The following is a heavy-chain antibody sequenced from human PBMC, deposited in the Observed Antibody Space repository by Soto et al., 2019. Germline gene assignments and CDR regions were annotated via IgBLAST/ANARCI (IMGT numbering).Heavy chain of an antibody. CDR3: ARAVITIFGVVIIHDYYYGMDV. Sequence: GASLKVSCKASGGTFSSYAISWARQAPGQGLEWMGGIIPIFGTANYAQKFQGRVTITADESTSTAYMELSSLRSEDTAVYYCARAVITIFGVVIIHDYYYGMDVWGQGTTVNVSS. CDR1: GGTFSSYA. J-gene: IGHJ6*02. V-gene: IGHV1-69*13. CDR2: IIPIFGTA. D-gene: IGHD3-3*01.